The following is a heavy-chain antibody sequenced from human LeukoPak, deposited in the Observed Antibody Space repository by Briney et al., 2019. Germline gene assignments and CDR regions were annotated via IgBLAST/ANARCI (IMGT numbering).Heavy chain of an antibody. CDR2: IKRQTDVGTT. D-gene: IGHD3-9*01. J-gene: IGHJ4*02. CDR1: GFTFTNAW. Sequence: GGSLRLSCAPSGFTFTNAWMSWVRQAPGKGLEWVGRIKRQTDVGTTDYAAPVKGRFTISRDDSKNTLYLQMNSLKTEDTAVYYCTTLTAHYYFDYWGQGTLVTVSS. V-gene: IGHV3-15*01. CDR3: TTLTAHYYFDY.